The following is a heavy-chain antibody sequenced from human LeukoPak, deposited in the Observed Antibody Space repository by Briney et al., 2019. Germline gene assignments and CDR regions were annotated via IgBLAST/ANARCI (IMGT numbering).Heavy chain of an antibody. CDR1: GYSFTSYW. J-gene: IGHJ5*02. CDR3: ARLSYQNTKVRWFDP. Sequence: GESLKISCKGSGYSFTSYWIGWVRQMPGKGLEWMGIIYPGDSDTRYSPSFQGQVTISADKSISTAYLQWSSLKASDTAMYYCARLSYQNTKVRWFDPWGQGTLVTVSS. V-gene: IGHV5-51*01. CDR2: IYPGDSDT. D-gene: IGHD3-10*01.